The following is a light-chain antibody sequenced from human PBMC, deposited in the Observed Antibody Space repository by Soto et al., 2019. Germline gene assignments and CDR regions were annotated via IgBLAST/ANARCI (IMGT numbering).Light chain of an antibody. CDR2: RIS. Sequence: DIQMTQSPSSVSASVGDRVTITCRASQGVGSWLAWYQQKPGEALKLLIYRISNLQSGVPSRFSGSGSGTDFTLTISSLQPEDFATYYCQQGDSLPLTFAGGTKVEIK. J-gene: IGKJ4*01. CDR3: QQGDSLPLT. CDR1: QGVGSW. V-gene: IGKV1-12*01.